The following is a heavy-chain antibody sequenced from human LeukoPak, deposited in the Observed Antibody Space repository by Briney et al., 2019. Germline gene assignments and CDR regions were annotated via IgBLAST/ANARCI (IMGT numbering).Heavy chain of an antibody. CDR2: LNPNTGGT. CDR3: ARGVGSSWFDP. J-gene: IGHJ5*02. D-gene: IGHD2/OR15-2a*01. V-gene: IGHV1-2*02. Sequence: VASVKVSCKASGYTFTGKYMHWMRQAPGQGLEWMGWLNPNTGGTTFAQKFQGRVTMTRDTSISTAYMELSSLRSDDTAIYYCARGVGSSWFDPWGQGTMVTVSS. CDR1: GYTFTGKY.